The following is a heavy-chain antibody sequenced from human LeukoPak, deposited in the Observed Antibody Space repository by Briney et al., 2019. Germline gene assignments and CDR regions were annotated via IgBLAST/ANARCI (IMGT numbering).Heavy chain of an antibody. CDR2: ISSSSSYI. CDR1: GFTVSSNY. Sequence: GGSLRLSRAASGFTVSSNYMSWVRQAPGKGLEWVSSISSSSSYIYYADSVKGRFTISRDNAKNSLYLQMNSLRAEDTAVYYCARVPSLMDVWGKGTTVTVSS. J-gene: IGHJ6*03. CDR3: ARVPSLMDV. V-gene: IGHV3-21*01.